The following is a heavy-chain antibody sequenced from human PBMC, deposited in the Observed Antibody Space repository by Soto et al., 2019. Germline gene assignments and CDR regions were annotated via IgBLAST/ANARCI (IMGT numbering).Heavy chain of an antibody. V-gene: IGHV4-30-4*01. D-gene: IGHD1-26*01. J-gene: IGHJ6*02. CDR3: ARGQVGAFSGYYYYGMDV. CDR2: IYYSGST. CDR1: DGSISSDDYY. Sequence: SETMSLTCAVSDGSISSDDYYWTWNRQPTKKGLEWIGYIYYSGSTYYNPSLKSRVTISVDTSKNQFSLKLSSVTAADTAVYYCARGQVGAFSGYYYYGMDVWGQGTTVTVSS.